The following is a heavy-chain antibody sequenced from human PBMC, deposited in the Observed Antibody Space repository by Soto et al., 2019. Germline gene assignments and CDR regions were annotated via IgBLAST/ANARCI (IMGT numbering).Heavy chain of an antibody. D-gene: IGHD1-26*01. Sequence: QTLSLTCAITGDSVSSNSAGWSWVRQSPSRGLEWLGRTYYRSKWYYEYAVSVRGRITINPDASKNQYSLQLNSVTPEDTAVYFCARGEQYSGRIFDYWGQGTLVTVSS. CDR3: ARGEQYSGRIFDY. J-gene: IGHJ4*01. CDR1: GDSVSSNSAG. CDR2: TYYRSKWYY. V-gene: IGHV6-1*01.